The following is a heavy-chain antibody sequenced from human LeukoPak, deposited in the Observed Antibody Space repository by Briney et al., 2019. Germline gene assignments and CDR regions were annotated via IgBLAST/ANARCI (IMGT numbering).Heavy chain of an antibody. CDR2: ISWDGVST. D-gene: IGHD6-13*01. Sequence: PGGSLRLSCAASGFTFDDYTMHWVRQAPWKGLEGVSLISWDGVSTYYADSVKGRFTISRDNSKNSLYLQMNSLRTEDTALYYCAKDVEAAGNIDYWGQGTLVTVSS. J-gene: IGHJ4*02. CDR3: AKDVEAAGNIDY. CDR1: GFTFDDYT. V-gene: IGHV3-43*01.